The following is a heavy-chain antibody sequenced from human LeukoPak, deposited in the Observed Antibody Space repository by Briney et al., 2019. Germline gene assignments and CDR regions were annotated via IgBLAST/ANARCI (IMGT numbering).Heavy chain of an antibody. D-gene: IGHD6-19*01. V-gene: IGHV3-23*01. CDR2: ISDSGDKT. J-gene: IGHJ4*02. CDR3: AKHRAVAASVFDY. CDR1: GFTFSSYA. Sequence: GGSLRLSCAASGFTFSSYAMSWVRQAPGKGLEWASGISDSGDKTYYADSVKGRFTISRDNSKNTLYLQMNTLRADDTPVFYCAKHRAVAASVFDYWGQGTLVTVSS.